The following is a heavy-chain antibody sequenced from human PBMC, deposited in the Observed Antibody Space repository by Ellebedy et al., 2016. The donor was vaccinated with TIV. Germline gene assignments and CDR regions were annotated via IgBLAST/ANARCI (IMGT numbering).Heavy chain of an antibody. Sequence: SETLSLTXAVSGDPITGSHWWSWVRQPPGRGLEWIGEIYPGRSANYNPSLKSRVAMSIDESKNGFSLKLSSVTVADTAVYYCARENDFWSGGQRYNWFDPWGQGTLVTVSS. CDR2: IYPGRSA. CDR3: ARENDFWSGGQRYNWFDP. J-gene: IGHJ5*02. V-gene: IGHV4-4*02. CDR1: GDPITGSHW. D-gene: IGHD3-3*01.